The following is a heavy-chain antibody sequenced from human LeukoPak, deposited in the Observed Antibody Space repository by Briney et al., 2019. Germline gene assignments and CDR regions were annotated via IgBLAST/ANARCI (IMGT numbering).Heavy chain of an antibody. Sequence: SVKLSCKAVASTFTNYYMHWVRHPPGQVLEWIGIINPSGSHTSYAQKFQGRVYMSRHTATSTVYMELSSLRSDDTAVYYCARSRDGPDYWGQGTLVTVSS. J-gene: IGHJ4*02. CDR3: ARSRDGPDY. CDR2: INPSGSHT. D-gene: IGHD2-8*01. CDR1: ASTFTNYY. V-gene: IGHV1-46*01.